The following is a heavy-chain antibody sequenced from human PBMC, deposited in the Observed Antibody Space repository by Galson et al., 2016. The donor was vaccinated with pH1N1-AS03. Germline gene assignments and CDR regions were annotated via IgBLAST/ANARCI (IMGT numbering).Heavy chain of an antibody. CDR1: GFTFGDYP. V-gene: IGHV3-49*03. CDR2: IRSKTYGGTT. Sequence: SLRLSCAASGFTFGDYPLTWFRQAPGKGLEWVGFIRSKTYGGTTEYAASVRGRFTISRGDSKSIAYLQMNSLKTEDTAVYYCARARTSPGSLAGVGFDIWGQGTMVTVSS. CDR3: ARARTSPGSLAGVGFDI. J-gene: IGHJ3*02.